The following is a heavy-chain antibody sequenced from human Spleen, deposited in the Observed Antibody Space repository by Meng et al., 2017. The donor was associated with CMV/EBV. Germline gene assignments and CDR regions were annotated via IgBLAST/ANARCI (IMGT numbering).Heavy chain of an antibody. J-gene: IGHJ4*02. Sequence: ASVKVSCKASGYTFTSYGISWVRQAPGQGLEWMGWISAYNGNTNYAQKLQGRVTMTTDTSTSTAYMELRSLRSDDTAVYYCARDRRVGGGATTLNNWGQGTLVTVSS. D-gene: IGHD1-26*01. CDR2: ISAYNGNT. V-gene: IGHV1-18*01. CDR1: GYTFTSYG. CDR3: ARDRRVGGGATTLNN.